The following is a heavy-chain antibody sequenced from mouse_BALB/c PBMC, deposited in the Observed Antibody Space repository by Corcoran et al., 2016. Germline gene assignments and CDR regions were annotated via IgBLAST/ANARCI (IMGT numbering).Heavy chain of an antibody. J-gene: IGHJ2*01. D-gene: IGHD2-2*01. Sequence: EDQLQQSGAELVKPGAPVKLSCTASGFNIKDTYMHWVKQRPEQGLEWIGRIDPANGNTKYDPKCQGKATITADTSSNTAYLQLSSLTSEDTAVYYCARGLRVFDYWGQGTTLTVSS. V-gene: IGHV14-3*02. CDR3: ARGLRVFDY. CDR1: GFNIKDTY. CDR2: IDPANGNT.